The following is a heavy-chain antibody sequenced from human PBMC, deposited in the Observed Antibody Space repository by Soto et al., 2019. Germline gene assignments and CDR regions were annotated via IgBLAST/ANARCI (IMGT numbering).Heavy chain of an antibody. D-gene: IGHD1-26*01. Sequence: KPSETLSLTCTFSGGSISSYYWSWIRQPPGKGLEWIGHIYYRGSTNYNPSLKSRVTISIDTSKRQFSLNLRSVTAADTAVYYCARAGGGSYYDFNWFDPWGQGNMVTVSS. CDR1: GGSISSYY. V-gene: IGHV4-59*01. CDR3: ARAGGGSYYDFNWFDP. J-gene: IGHJ5*02. CDR2: IYYRGST.